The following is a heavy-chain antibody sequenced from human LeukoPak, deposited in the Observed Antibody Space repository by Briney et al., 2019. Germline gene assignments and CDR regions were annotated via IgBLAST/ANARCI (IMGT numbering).Heavy chain of an antibody. V-gene: IGHV3-13*01. CDR2: IGGDGDT. Sequence: HPGGSLRLSCAASGFTFSSYDMHWVRQATGKGLEWVSGIGGDGDTYYPGSLKGRFTISRENAKSSLYLHMNSLRAGDTAVYYCARKCYDFWSGYYNWFDPWGQGTLVTVSS. J-gene: IGHJ5*02. CDR3: ARKCYDFWSGYYNWFDP. D-gene: IGHD3-3*01. CDR1: GFTFSSYD.